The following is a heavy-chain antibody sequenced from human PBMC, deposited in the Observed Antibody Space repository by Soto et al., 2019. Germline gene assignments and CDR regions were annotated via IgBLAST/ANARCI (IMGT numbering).Heavy chain of an antibody. J-gene: IGHJ4*02. CDR3: GRLCCSAGSCFGDY. D-gene: IGHD2-15*01. CDR1: GYTFTDYW. Sequence: GESLKISCKGSGYTFTDYWIGWVRQMPGQGLEWMGLIAPGDSDIRYIPSFQGQITISGDKSINTAYLQWSTLKASDTAMYYCGRLCCSAGSCFGDYWGQGTLVTVSS. CDR2: IAPGDSDI. V-gene: IGHV5-51*01.